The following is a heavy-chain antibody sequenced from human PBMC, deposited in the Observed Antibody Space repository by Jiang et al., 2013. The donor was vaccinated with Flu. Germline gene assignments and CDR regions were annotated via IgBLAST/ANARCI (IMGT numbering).Heavy chain of an antibody. D-gene: IGHD3-22*01. J-gene: IGHJ4*02. CDR1: GASISDSDW. CDR2: IYRTGST. V-gene: IGHV4-4*02. CDR3: ARGDTSGYPDY. Sequence: GLVKPSGTLSLTCAVSGASISDSDWWSWVRQPPGKGLEWVGEIYRTGSTNYNSSLKSRVTISADKSNNHFSLKLKSVTAADTAVYYCARGDTSGYPDYWGQGTLVTVSS.